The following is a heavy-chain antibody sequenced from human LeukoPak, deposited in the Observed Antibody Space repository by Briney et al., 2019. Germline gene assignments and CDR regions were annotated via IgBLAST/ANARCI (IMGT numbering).Heavy chain of an antibody. CDR1: GGSISSGSYY. CDR2: IYTSGST. D-gene: IGHD3-10*01. Sequence: PSETLSLTCTVSGGSISSGSYYWSWIRQPAGKGLEWIGHIYTSGSTNYNPSLKSRVTMSVDTSKNQFSLKLSSVTAADTAVYYCTRARMGPYYYGSGNRGAFDIWGQGTMVTVSS. CDR3: TRARMGPYYYGSGNRGAFDI. V-gene: IGHV4-61*09. J-gene: IGHJ3*02.